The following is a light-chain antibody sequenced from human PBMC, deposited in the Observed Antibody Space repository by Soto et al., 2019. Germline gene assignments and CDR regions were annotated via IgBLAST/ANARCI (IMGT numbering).Light chain of an antibody. CDR1: QSVSNY. CDR2: DAS. V-gene: IGKV3-11*01. J-gene: IGKJ4*01. CDR3: QQRMNWPLT. Sequence: EIVLTQSPATLSLSPGERATLFCRASQSVSNYLAWYQQKPGQAPRLLIYDASNTSTGIPARLSGSGSVTDFNLSISSLEPEDFAVYYWQQRMNWPLTFGGGTKLDIK.